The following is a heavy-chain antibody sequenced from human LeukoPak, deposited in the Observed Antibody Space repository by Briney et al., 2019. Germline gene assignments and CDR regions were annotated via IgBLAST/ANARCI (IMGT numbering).Heavy chain of an antibody. CDR2: ISSTSTTI. Sequence: GGSLRLSCAASGFTFSTYTMNWVRQAPGKGLEWISSISSTSTTIYYADSVKGRFTISRDNAKKSLFLQMNSLRTEDTAVYSCARVDFGYGANYWGQGTLVTVSS. D-gene: IGHD5-12*01. CDR3: ARVDFGYGANY. CDR1: GFTFSTYT. J-gene: IGHJ4*02. V-gene: IGHV3-48*01.